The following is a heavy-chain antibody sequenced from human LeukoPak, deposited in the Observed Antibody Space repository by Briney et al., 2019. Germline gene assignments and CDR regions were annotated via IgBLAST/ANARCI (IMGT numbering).Heavy chain of an antibody. Sequence: SETLSLTCTVSGGSISSNNYYWGWIRQPPGKGLEWIGSIYYSGSTYYNPSLKSRVTISVDTSKNQFSLKLSSVTAADTAVYYCARRGLGIAAAGPYYYYYMDVWGKGTTVTISS. CDR3: ARRGLGIAAAGPYYYYYMDV. V-gene: IGHV4-39*01. CDR1: GGSISSNNYY. J-gene: IGHJ6*03. D-gene: IGHD6-13*01. CDR2: IYYSGST.